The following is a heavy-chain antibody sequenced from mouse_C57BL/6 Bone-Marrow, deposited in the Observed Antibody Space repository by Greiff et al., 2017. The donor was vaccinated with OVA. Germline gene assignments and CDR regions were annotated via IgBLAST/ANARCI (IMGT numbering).Heavy chain of an antibody. CDR3: ARFYGNYFFYAMDY. Sequence: VQLQQPRAELVKPGASVKLSCKASGYTFTSYWMQWVKQRPGQGLEWIGEIDPSDSYTNYNQKFKGKATLTVDTSSSTAYMQLSSLTSEDSAVYYCARFYGNYFFYAMDYWGQGTSVTVSS. CDR2: IDPSDSYT. V-gene: IGHV1-50*01. CDR1: GYTFTSYW. J-gene: IGHJ4*01. D-gene: IGHD2-1*01.